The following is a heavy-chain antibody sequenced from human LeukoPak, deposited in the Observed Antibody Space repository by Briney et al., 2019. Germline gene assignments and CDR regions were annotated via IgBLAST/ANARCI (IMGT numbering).Heavy chain of an antibody. CDR3: ARDFAYKKFDY. CDR1: GLIFSGSW. Sequence: GGSLRLSYAASGLIFSGSWMNWVRQAPGKGLEWVATINPDGNKKGVADSVRGRFTISRDDAENSLYLQMNSPRAEDTAVYYCARDFAYKKFDYWGQGTLVTVSS. J-gene: IGHJ4*02. CDR2: INPDGNKK. D-gene: IGHD2-21*01. V-gene: IGHV3-7*03.